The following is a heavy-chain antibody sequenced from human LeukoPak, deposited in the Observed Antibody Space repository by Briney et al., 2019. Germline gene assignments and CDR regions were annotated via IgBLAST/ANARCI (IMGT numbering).Heavy chain of an antibody. V-gene: IGHV4-4*02. CDR3: ASGGLVSRYLDH. CDR2: VFHSGST. Sequence: SETLSLTCAVSGGSISSSTWWTWVRLPPGKGLEGIGEVFHSGSTNLNPSLKSRLTLSVDESKHEFSLKLTSVTAADTAVYYCASGGLVSRYLDHWGQGTLVTVSS. J-gene: IGHJ4*02. CDR1: GGSISSSTW. D-gene: IGHD3-9*01.